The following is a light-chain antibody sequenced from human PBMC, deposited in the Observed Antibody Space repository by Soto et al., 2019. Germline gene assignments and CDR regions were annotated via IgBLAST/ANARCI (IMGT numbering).Light chain of an antibody. V-gene: IGKV1-5*01. CDR1: QSISSC. CDR2: DAS. CDR3: QQYNSYSST. J-gene: IGKJ2*01. Sequence: DIQMTQSPATLSASVGDRVTITCRASQSISSCLSWYQQKPGKAPKLLIYDASSLESGDPSRFSGSGSGTEFTLTLSSLQPDDFATSHCQQYNSYSSTFGQGTKREIK.